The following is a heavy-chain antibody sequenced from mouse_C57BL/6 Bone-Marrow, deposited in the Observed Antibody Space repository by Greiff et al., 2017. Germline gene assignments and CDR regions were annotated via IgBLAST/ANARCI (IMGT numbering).Heavy chain of an antibody. Sequence: VQLQQSGAELVRPGASVKLSCTASGFNIKDDYMHWVKQRPEQGLEWIGWIDPENGDTEYASKFQGKATITADTSSNTAYLQLSSLTSEDTAVYYCACPMTTVVYWYFDVWGTGTTVTVSS. V-gene: IGHV14-4*01. J-gene: IGHJ1*03. CDR1: GFNIKDDY. CDR2: IDPENGDT. D-gene: IGHD1-1*01. CDR3: ACPMTTVVYWYFDV.